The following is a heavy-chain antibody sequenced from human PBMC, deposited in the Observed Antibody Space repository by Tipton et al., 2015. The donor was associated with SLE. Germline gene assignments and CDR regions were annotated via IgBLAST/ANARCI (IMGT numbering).Heavy chain of an antibody. CDR1: GGSISSGSYY. D-gene: IGHD6-6*01. CDR2: INHSGST. Sequence: TLSLTCTVSGGSISSGSYYWSWIRQPPGKGLEWIGEINHSGSTNYNPSLKSRVTISVDTSKNQFSLKLSSVTAADTAVYYCASTSSSGIAARRGGWFDPWGQGTLVTVSS. CDR3: ASTSSSGIAARRGGWFDP. V-gene: IGHV4-39*07. J-gene: IGHJ5*02.